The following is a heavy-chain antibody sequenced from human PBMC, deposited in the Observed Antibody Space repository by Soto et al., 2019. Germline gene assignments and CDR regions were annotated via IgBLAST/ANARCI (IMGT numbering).Heavy chain of an antibody. Sequence: GESPKISCKGSGYSFTSYWISWVRQMPGKGLEWMRRIDPSDSYTNYSPSFQGHVTISADKSISAANLQCSSLKSSDIDMYYGARPIGITFFGVVRDYYDCMDVWGQGTTVTVSS. V-gene: IGHV5-10-1*01. CDR2: IDPSDSYT. CDR3: ARPIGITFFGVVRDYYDCMDV. J-gene: IGHJ6*02. D-gene: IGHD3-3*01. CDR1: GYSFTSYW.